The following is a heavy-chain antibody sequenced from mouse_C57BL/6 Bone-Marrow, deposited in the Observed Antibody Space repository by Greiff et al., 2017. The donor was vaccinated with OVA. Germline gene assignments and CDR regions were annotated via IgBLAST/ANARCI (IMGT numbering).Heavy chain of an antibody. CDR3: AREDYYGSSPSFDY. CDR2: IDPNSGGT. J-gene: IGHJ2*01. Sequence: VKLQESGAELVKPGASVKLSCKASGYTFTSYWMHWVKQRPGRGLEWIGRIDPNSGGTKYNEKFKSKATLTVDKPSSTAYMQLSSLTSEDSAVYYGAREDYYGSSPSFDYWGQGTTLTVSS. CDR1: GYTFTSYW. D-gene: IGHD1-1*01. V-gene: IGHV1-72*01.